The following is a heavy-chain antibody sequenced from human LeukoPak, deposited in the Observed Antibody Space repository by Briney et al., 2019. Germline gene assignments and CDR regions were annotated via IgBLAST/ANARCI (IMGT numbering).Heavy chain of an antibody. V-gene: IGHV1-69*06. J-gene: IGHJ6*03. CDR1: GYTFTDYA. D-gene: IGHD3-3*01. CDR3: ALAPSGVVIKTNYYYYMDV. Sequence: SVKVSCKTSGYTFTDYAINWVRQAPGQGLEWMGGIIPIFGTANYAQKFQGRVTITADKSTSTAYMELSSLRSEDTAVYYCALAPSGVVIKTNYYYYMDVWGKGTTVTVSS. CDR2: IIPIFGTA.